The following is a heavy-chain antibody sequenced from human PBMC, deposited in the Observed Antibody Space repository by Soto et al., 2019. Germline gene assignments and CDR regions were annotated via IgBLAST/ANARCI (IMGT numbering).Heavy chain of an antibody. Sequence: RLSCSSSVFAXISYAIWWFRHAPSKGLEWVSAISGSGSTFYADSVKCRFTISIDNSKNTRYLQMNSLRAEYTALYYCAKEKDYDYVWGSYRYTSDYWGQGTLGTVSS. V-gene: IGHV3-23*01. CDR1: VFAXISYA. CDR2: ISGSGST. D-gene: IGHD3-16*02. CDR3: AKEKDYDYVWGSYRYTSDY. J-gene: IGHJ4*02.